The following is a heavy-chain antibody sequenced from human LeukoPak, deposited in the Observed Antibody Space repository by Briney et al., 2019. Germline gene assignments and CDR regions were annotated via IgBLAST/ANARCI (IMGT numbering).Heavy chain of an antibody. CDR2: IKQDGSEK. Sequence: GGSLRLSCAASGFTFSSYWMSWVRQAPGKGLEWVANIKQDGSEKYYVDSVKGRFTISRDNAKNSLYLQMNSLRAEDTAVYYCAREGRYYDSSGYPRRWAFDIWAKGQWSPSLQ. CDR3: AREGRYYDSSGYPRRWAFDI. D-gene: IGHD3-22*01. CDR1: GFTFSSYW. J-gene: IGHJ3*02. V-gene: IGHV3-7*01.